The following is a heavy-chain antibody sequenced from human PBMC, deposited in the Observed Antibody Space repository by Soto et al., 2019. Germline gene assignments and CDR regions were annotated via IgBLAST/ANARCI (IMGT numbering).Heavy chain of an antibody. CDR3: ASQSPDSSAYDCVEY. Sequence: QLQLQESGPGLVKPSETLSLTCTVSGGSISRSSYYWGWIRQPPGKGLEWIGSIYYSGSTDYNPSLKSRVTIAVDTSKSQFSLKLSSVTAADTAVYYCASQSPDSSAYDCVEYWGQGTLVTVSS. CDR2: IYYSGST. D-gene: IGHD3-22*01. J-gene: IGHJ4*02. V-gene: IGHV4-39*01. CDR1: GGSISRSSYY.